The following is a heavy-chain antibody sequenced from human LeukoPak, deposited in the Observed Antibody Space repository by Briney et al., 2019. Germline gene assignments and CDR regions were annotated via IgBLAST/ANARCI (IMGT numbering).Heavy chain of an antibody. CDR1: GGSISSGSYY. V-gene: IGHV4-61*02. CDR3: VRSFPDEDLDYYFYMDV. J-gene: IGHJ6*03. CDR2: IYTSGST. Sequence: SQTLSLTCTVSGGSISSGSYYWSWIRQPAGKGLEWIGRIYTSGSTNYNPSLKSRVTISVDTSKNQFSLKLSSLASADTAVYYCVRSFPDEDLDYYFYMDVWGKGTTVTISS.